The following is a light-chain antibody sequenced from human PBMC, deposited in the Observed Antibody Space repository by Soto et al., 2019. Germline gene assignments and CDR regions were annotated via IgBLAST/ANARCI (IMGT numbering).Light chain of an antibody. CDR3: QQYGSSLL. CDR2: GAS. CDR1: QSVSSSY. Sequence: IVLTQCPGTLSLSPGERATLSCRASQSVSSSYLAWYQQKPGQAPRLLIYGASSRATGIPDRFSGSGSGTDFTLTISRLEPEDFAVYYCQQYGSSLLFGGGTKVDIK. J-gene: IGKJ4*01. V-gene: IGKV3-20*01.